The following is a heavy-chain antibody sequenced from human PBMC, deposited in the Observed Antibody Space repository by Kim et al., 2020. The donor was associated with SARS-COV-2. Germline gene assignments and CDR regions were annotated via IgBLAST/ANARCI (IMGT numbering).Heavy chain of an antibody. CDR3: ACFPPSDAGAFDA. CDR1: GRSISTYY. D-gene: IGHD2-8*01. J-gene: IGHJ3*01. CDR2: MFYDGTT. Sequence: SETLSLTCTVSGRSISTYYWSWIRQPPGKGLECIGYMFYDGTTYYNPSLKSRVTLSMDTSKNHFPLTLTSVTAADTAVYYCACFPPSDAGAFDAWGQGTMVTVST. V-gene: IGHV4-59*13.